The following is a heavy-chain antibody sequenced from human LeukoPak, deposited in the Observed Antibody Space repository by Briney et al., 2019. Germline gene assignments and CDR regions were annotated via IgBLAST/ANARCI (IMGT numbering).Heavy chain of an antibody. Sequence: ASVKVSCKASGYTFTGYYMHWVRQAPGQGLEWMGWINPNSGGTNYAQKLQGRVTMTTDTSTSTAYMELRSLRSDDTAVYYCARTPMVRGGGDYWGQGTLVTVSS. V-gene: IGHV1-2*02. D-gene: IGHD3-10*01. CDR1: GYTFTGYY. CDR2: INPNSGGT. CDR3: ARTPMVRGGGDY. J-gene: IGHJ4*02.